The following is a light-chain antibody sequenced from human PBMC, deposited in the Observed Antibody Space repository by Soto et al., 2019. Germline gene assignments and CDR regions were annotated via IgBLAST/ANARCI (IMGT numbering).Light chain of an antibody. CDR1: QSSSSY. CDR2: ASS. CDR3: QQSYSTLYT. Sequence: DIQMTQSPSSLSASVGDRVTITCRASQSSSSYLNWYKQKPEKAPKLLIYASSSLQSGVPSRFSGSGSGTDFTLTISSLQPEDFSTYSCQQSYSTLYTFGQGTKREIK. V-gene: IGKV1-39*01. J-gene: IGKJ2*01.